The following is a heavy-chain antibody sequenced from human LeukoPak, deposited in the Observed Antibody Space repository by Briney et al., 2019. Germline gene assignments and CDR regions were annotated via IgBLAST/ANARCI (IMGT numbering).Heavy chain of an antibody. D-gene: IGHD6-13*01. CDR3: ARGRDSSSWYGAFDI. CDR2: IIPIFGTA. CDR1: GGTFSSYA. V-gene: IGHV1-69*13. J-gene: IGHJ3*02. Sequence: SVKVSCKASGGTFSSYAISWVRQAPGQGLEWMGGIIPIFGTANYAQKFQGRVTITADESTSTAYMELSSLRSEDTAVYYCARGRDSSSWYGAFDIWGQGTMVTVSS.